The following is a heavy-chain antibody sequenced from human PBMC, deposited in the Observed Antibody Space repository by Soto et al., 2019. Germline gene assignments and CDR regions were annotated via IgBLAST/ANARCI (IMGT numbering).Heavy chain of an antibody. D-gene: IGHD2-21*01. CDR2: INAGNGNT. CDR3: CAGGRGSGHGYWDYCYIDD. CDR1: GYTFTSYA. J-gene: IGHJ4*02. Sequence: ASVKVSCKASGYTFTSYAMHWVRQAPGQRLEWMGWINAGNGNTKYSQKFQGRVTITRDTSASTAYMELSSLRYADTAVYYCCAGGRGSGHGYWDYCYIDDSGQGTLVTVSS. V-gene: IGHV1-3*01.